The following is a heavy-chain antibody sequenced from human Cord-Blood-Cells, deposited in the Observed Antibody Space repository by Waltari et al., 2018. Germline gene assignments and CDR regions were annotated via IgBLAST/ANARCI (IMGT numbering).Heavy chain of an antibody. V-gene: IGHV1-18*01. D-gene: IGHD7-27*01. Sequence: QVQLVQSGAEVKKPGASVKVSCKASGYTFTSYGISWVRQAPGQGLEWMGWISAYNGNTNYAQKLQGKVTMTTDTSTSTAYMGLRSLRSDDTAVYYCARGARANPYWGGAFDIWGQGTMVTVSS. CDR3: ARGARANPYWGGAFDI. CDR2: ISAYNGNT. J-gene: IGHJ3*02. CDR1: GYTFTSYG.